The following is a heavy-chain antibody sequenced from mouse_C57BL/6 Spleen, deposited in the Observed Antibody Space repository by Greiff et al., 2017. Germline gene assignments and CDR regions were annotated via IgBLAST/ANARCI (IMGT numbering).Heavy chain of an antibody. J-gene: IGHJ4*01. CDR2: ISDGGSYT. CDR3: ARGERSYYYAMDY. Sequence: EVNVVESGGGLVKPGGSLKLSCAASGFTFSSYAMSWVRQTPEKRLEWVATISDGGSYTYYPDNVKGRFTISRDNAKNNLYLQMSHLKSEDTAMYYCARGERSYYYAMDYWGQGTSVTVSS. V-gene: IGHV5-4*03. CDR1: GFTFSSYA.